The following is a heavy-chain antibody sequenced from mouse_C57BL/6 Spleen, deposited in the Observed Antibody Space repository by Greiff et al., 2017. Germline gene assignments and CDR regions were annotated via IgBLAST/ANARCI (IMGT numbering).Heavy chain of an antibody. Sequence: VQLQQSGAELVRPGTSVKVSCKASGYAFTNYLIEWVKQRPGQGLEWIGVINPGSGGTNYNEKFKGKATLTADKSSSTAYMQLSSLTSEDSAVYLCARNYYGTSTRYFDVWGTGTTVTVSS. CDR3: ARNYYGTSTRYFDV. V-gene: IGHV1-54*01. D-gene: IGHD1-1*01. CDR2: INPGSGGT. CDR1: GYAFTNYL. J-gene: IGHJ1*03.